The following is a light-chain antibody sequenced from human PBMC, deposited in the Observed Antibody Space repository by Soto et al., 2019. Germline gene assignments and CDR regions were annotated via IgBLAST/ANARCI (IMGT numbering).Light chain of an antibody. Sequence: QSVLTQAPSASGSPGQRVTISCSGSSSNIGSYAVNWYQQLPGTAPKLLIYSTDQRPSGVPARFSGSKSGTSASLAISGLQSEDEADYYCAAWDGSLNGVVFGGGTKLTVL. CDR3: AAWDGSLNGVV. CDR2: STD. J-gene: IGLJ2*01. CDR1: SSNIGSYA. V-gene: IGLV1-44*01.